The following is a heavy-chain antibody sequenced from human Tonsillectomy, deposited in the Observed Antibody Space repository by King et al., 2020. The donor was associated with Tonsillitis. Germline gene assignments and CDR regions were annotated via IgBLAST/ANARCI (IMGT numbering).Heavy chain of an antibody. D-gene: IGHD6-13*01. CDR1: GFSFSTYA. Sequence: VQLVESGGGVVQPGRSLRLSCAASGFSFSTYAMHWVRQAPGKGLEWVAVISYDGRNKYYADSVKGRFTISRDNSKNTLYLQMNSLRAEDTAVYYCARDLGIAAAGTGAAFDDWGQGTLVTVPS. J-gene: IGHJ4*02. CDR2: ISYDGRNK. CDR3: ARDLGIAAAGTGAAFDD. V-gene: IGHV3-30*04.